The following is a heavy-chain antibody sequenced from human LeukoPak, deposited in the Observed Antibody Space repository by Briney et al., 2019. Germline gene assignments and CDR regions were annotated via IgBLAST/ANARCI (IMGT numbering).Heavy chain of an antibody. CDR1: GFTFSSYS. J-gene: IGHJ4*02. CDR2: ISSSSSTI. CDR3: ARDIYYDSSGYYGSVY. V-gene: IGHV3-48*04. Sequence: GGSLRLSCAASGFTFSSYSMNWVRQAPGKGLEWVSYISSSSSTIYYADSVKGRFTISRDNAKNSLYLQMSSLRAEDTAVYYCARDIYYDSSGYYGSVYWGQGTLVTVSS. D-gene: IGHD3-22*01.